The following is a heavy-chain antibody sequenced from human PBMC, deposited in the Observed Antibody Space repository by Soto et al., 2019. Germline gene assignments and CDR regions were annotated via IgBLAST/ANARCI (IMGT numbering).Heavy chain of an antibody. CDR1: GYTFTGYY. V-gene: IGHV1-2*04. Sequence: ASVKVSCKASGYTFTGYYMHWVRQAPGQGLEWMGWINPNSGGTNYAQKFQGWVTMTRDTSISTAYMELSRLRSDDTAVYYCARAGSYDLWSGYYDAFDIWGQGTMVTVSS. D-gene: IGHD3-3*01. CDR3: ARAGSYDLWSGYYDAFDI. J-gene: IGHJ3*02. CDR2: INPNSGGT.